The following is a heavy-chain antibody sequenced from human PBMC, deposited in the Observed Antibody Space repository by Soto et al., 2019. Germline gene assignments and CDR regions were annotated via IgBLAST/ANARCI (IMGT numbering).Heavy chain of an antibody. CDR2: ISAYNGNT. V-gene: IGHV1-18*01. J-gene: IGHJ4*02. Sequence: ASVKVSCKASGYTFTCYGISWVRQAPGQGLEWMGWISAYNGNTNYAQKLQGRVTMTTDTSTSTAYMELRSLRSDDTAVYYCARDREGGYYYDSSGYYKPAYDYWGQGTLVTVSS. CDR3: ARDREGGYYYDSSGYYKPAYDY. CDR1: GYTFTCYG. D-gene: IGHD3-22*01.